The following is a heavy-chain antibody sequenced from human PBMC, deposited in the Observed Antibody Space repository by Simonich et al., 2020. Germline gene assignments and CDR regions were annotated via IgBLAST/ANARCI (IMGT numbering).Heavy chain of an antibody. D-gene: IGHD3-10*01. V-gene: IGHV3-21*01. CDR1: GFTFSSYS. CDR3: ARDTSYYGSGSYYFDY. Sequence: GGGLVKPGGSLRLSCAASGFTFSSYSMNWVRQAPGKGLEWVSSISSSSSYIYYAHSVKGRFTISRDNAKTSLYLQMNSLRAEDTAVYYCARDTSYYGSGSYYFDYWGQGTLVTVSS. J-gene: IGHJ4*02. CDR2: ISSSSSYI.